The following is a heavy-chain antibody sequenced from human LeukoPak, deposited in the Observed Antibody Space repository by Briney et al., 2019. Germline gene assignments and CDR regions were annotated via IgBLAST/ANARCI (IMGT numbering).Heavy chain of an antibody. CDR3: ARDKDTAYTEPDY. CDR2: INPNSGGT. Sequence: GASVKVSCKASGYTFTGYYMHWVRQAPGQGLEWMGWINPNSGGTNYAQKFQGRVTMTRDTSISTAYMELSRLRSDDTAVYYCARDKDTAYTEPDYWGQGTLVTVSS. CDR1: GYTFTGYY. J-gene: IGHJ4*02. V-gene: IGHV1-2*02. D-gene: IGHD5-18*01.